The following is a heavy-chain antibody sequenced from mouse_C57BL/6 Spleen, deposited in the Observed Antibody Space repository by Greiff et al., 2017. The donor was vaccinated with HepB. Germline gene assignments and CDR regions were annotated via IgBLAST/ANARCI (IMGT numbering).Heavy chain of an antibody. Sequence: EVKLVESEGGLVQPGSSMKLSCTASGFTFSDYYMAWVRQVPEKGLEWVANINYDGSSTYYLDSLKSRFIISRDNAKNILYLQMSSLKSEDTATYYCARDRGYDYDGYWYFDVWDTGTTVTVSS. D-gene: IGHD2-4*01. V-gene: IGHV5-16*01. J-gene: IGHJ1*03. CDR1: GFTFSDYY. CDR2: INYDGSST. CDR3: ARDRGYDYDGYWYFDV.